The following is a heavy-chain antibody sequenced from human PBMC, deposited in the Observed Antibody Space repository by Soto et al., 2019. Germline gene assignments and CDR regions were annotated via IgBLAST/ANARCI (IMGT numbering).Heavy chain of an antibody. D-gene: IGHD3-10*01. CDR3: ARGFDYYGSGRSKYYYYYYMDV. CDR1: GGSFSGYY. Sequence: SETLSLTCAVYGGSFSGYYWSWIRQPPWKGLEWIGEINHSGSTNYNPSLKSRVTISVDTSKNQFSLKLSSVTAADTAVYYCARGFDYYGSGRSKYYYYYYMDVWGKGTTVT. CDR2: INHSGST. J-gene: IGHJ6*03. V-gene: IGHV4-34*01.